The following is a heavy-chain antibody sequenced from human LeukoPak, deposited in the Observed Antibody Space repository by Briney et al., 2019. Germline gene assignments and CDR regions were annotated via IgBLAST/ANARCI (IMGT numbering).Heavy chain of an antibody. CDR2: ISYDGSNK. CDR1: GFTFDSYG. Sequence: GGSLRLSCAASGFTFDSYGIHWVRQAPGKGLEWVAGISYDGSNKYFGGSVKGRFTISRDNSRNTVYLQMNSLRIEDTAMYYCEKVWRDDHISGSYRGFHHWGQGTLVTVSS. J-gene: IGHJ4*02. CDR3: EKVWRDDHISGSYRGFHH. V-gene: IGHV3-30*18. D-gene: IGHD3-16*02.